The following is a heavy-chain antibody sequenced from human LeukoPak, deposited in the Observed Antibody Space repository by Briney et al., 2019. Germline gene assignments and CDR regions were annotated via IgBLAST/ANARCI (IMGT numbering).Heavy chain of an antibody. D-gene: IGHD5-12*01. CDR2: IRYDGSDK. Sequence: GGSLRLSCAASGFTFSSYAMHWVRQAPGKGLEWVAFIRYDGSDKYYADSVKGRFTISRDNSKNTLYLQMNSLRAEDTAVYYCARGPSGYHNTGGQGTLVTVSS. CDR3: ARGPSGYHNT. J-gene: IGHJ4*02. CDR1: GFTFSSYA. V-gene: IGHV3-30*02.